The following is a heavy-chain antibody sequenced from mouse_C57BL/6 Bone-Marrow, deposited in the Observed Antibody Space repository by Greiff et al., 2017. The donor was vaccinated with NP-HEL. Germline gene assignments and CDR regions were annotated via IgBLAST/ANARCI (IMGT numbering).Heavy chain of an antibody. CDR3: ATYDYGSSYEGWFAY. CDR2: IHPNSGST. CDR1: GYTFTSYW. V-gene: IGHV1-64*01. D-gene: IGHD1-1*01. Sequence: QVQLQQPGAELVKPGASVKLSCKASGYTFTSYWMHWVKQRPGQGLEWIGMIHPNSGSTNYNEKFKSKATLTVDKSSSTAYMQLSSLTSEDSAVYYCATYDYGSSYEGWFAYWGQGTLVTVSA. J-gene: IGHJ3*01.